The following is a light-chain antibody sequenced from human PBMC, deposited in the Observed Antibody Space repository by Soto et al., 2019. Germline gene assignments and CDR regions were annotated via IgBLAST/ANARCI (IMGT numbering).Light chain of an antibody. CDR2: GAS. Sequence: EIVLTQSAATLSLSPGERATLSCRASQTVGGRYLAWFQQKPGQTPRLLIYGASTRAAGVPDRFSGSGSGTDFSLTIDRVEPEDFVVYYCLQYVSSPWTFGQGTKVEV. V-gene: IGKV3-20*01. CDR1: QTVGGRY. J-gene: IGKJ1*01. CDR3: LQYVSSPWT.